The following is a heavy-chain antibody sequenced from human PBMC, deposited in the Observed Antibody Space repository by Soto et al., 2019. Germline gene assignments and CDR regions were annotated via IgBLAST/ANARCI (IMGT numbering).Heavy chain of an antibody. CDR1: GGSISNYY. V-gene: IGHV4-59*01. CDR2: IYDSGST. J-gene: IGHJ6*02. Sequence: QVQLQESGPGLVKPSETLSLTCTVSGGSISNYYWSWIRQPPGKGLEWIGYIYDSGSTNSKPSLQNRVTISVDTTNNQFSLKLRAVTAADTAIYYCARARISMVREVIKYNMDVWGQGTTVIVSS. CDR3: ARARISMVREVIKYNMDV. D-gene: IGHD3-10*01.